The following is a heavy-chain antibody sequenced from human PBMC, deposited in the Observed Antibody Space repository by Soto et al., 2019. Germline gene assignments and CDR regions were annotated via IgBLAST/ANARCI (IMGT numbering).Heavy chain of an antibody. V-gene: IGHV1-69*12. CDR3: ASHSYGYFPHYYHGMDV. J-gene: IGHJ6*02. Sequence: QVQLVQSGGEVKKPGSSVKVSCKASGGTFSSYASSWVRQAPGQGLEWMGGIIPIFGTANYAQKFQGRVTITADESTSTAYMELSSLRSEDTAVYYCASHSYGYFPHYYHGMDVWGQGTTVTVSS. D-gene: IGHD5-18*01. CDR2: IIPIFGTA. CDR1: GGTFSSYA.